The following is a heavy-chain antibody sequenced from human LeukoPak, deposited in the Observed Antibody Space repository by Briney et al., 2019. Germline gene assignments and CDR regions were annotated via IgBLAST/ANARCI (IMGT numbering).Heavy chain of an antibody. V-gene: IGHV5-51*01. CDR1: GDTFISYW. J-gene: IGHJ6*02. CDR2: IYPGDSDT. Sequence: GESLKISCMGSGDTFISYWIGWVRQMPGKGLEWMGIIYPGDSDTRYNPSFQGHVTISADKSISTAYLQWSSLKASDTAMYYCARLDVPPYYGLDVWGQGTTVTVSS. D-gene: IGHD3-10*02. CDR3: ARLDVPPYYGLDV.